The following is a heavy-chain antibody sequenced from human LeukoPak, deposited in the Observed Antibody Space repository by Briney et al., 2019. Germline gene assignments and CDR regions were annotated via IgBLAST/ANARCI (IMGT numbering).Heavy chain of an antibody. CDR2: IWYDGTKK. CDR3: ARSIVSSVVIIDS. D-gene: IGHD2-21*01. CDR1: TFTFSDCG. V-gene: IGHV3-33*01. J-gene: IGHJ4*02. Sequence: PGGSLRLSCVASTFTFSDCGMHWVRQAPGKGLEWVALIWYDGTKKYYADSVKGRFTVSRDDSKNTLYLEMNSLRVEDTVVYYCARSIVSSVVIIDSWGQGTLVTVSS.